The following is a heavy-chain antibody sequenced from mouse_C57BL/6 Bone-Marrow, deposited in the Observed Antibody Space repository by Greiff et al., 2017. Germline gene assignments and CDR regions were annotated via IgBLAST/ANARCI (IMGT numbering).Heavy chain of an antibody. CDR2: INPSNGGT. CDR1: GYTFTSYW. D-gene: IGHD1-1*01. CDR3: ARSGYYGSSSWFAY. Sequence: QVQLQQPGTELVKPGASVKLSCKASGYTFTSYWMHWVKQRPGQGLEWIGNINPSNGGTNYNEKFKSKATLTVDQSSSTAYMQLSSLTSEASAVYYCARSGYYGSSSWFAYWGQGTLVTVSA. V-gene: IGHV1-53*01. J-gene: IGHJ3*01.